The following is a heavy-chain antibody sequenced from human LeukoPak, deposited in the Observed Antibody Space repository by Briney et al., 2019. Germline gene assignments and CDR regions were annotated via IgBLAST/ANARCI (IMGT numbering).Heavy chain of an antibody. CDR1: GGSISSYY. CDR2: IYYSGST. D-gene: IGHD6-6*01. Sequence: PSETLSLTCTVSGGSISSYYWSWIRQPPGKGLEWIGYIYYSGSTNYNPSLKSRVTISVDTSKNQFSLKLSSVTAADTAVYYCARGRYSYSSSNWSDPWGQGTLVTVSS. V-gene: IGHV4-59*08. J-gene: IGHJ5*02. CDR3: ARGRYSYSSSNWSDP.